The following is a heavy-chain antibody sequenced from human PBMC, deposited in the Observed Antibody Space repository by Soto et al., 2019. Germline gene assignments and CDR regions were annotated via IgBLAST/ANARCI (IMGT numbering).Heavy chain of an antibody. J-gene: IGHJ6*02. CDR3: ARSQGSSTTLEIYYYYYYGMDV. CDR2: LIPISGTA. CDR1: GGTFSSYA. D-gene: IGHD2-2*01. V-gene: IGHV1-69*01. Sequence: QVQLVQSGAEVKKPGSSVKVSCKASGGTFSSYAISWVRQAPGQGLEWMGGLIPISGTANYAQKFKGRVPITADESTSTAYMELSSLRSEDTAVYYCARSQGSSTTLEIYYYYYYGMDVWGQGTTVTVSS.